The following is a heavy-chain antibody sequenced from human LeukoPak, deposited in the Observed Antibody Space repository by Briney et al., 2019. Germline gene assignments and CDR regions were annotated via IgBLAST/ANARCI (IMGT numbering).Heavy chain of an antibody. CDR2: FIPIFGTA. CDR1: GGTFSSYA. Sequence: SVKVSCKASGGTFSSYAISWVRQAPGQGFEWMGGFIPIFGTANYAQNFQGRVMITADEFTSTAYMELSSLRSEDTAVYYCARSPPGLIYMDVWGKGTTVSVSS. V-gene: IGHV1-69*01. D-gene: IGHD2-8*01. CDR3: ARSPPGLIYMDV. J-gene: IGHJ6*03.